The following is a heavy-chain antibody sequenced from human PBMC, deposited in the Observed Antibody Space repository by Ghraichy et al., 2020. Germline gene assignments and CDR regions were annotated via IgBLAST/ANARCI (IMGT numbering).Heavy chain of an antibody. J-gene: IGHJ4*02. V-gene: IGHV3-73*01. CDR2: IRTRPNSYAT. CDR1: GFTFSGSA. Sequence: GGSLRLSCAASGFTFSGSAMHWVRQTSGKRLEWVGRIRTRPNSYATAYAASVKGRFTISRDDSKNTAYLQMSSLTTEDTAVYYCTGQAIDYWGQGTLVTVSS. CDR3: TGQAIDY.